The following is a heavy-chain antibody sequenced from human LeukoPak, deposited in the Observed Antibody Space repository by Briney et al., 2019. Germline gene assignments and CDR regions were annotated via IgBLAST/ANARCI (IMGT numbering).Heavy chain of an antibody. D-gene: IGHD6-19*01. CDR2: IYSGGTT. CDR1: GFSVSSKY. V-gene: IGHV3-53*01. J-gene: IGHJ4*02. CDR3: TKLKGWYGDGYFDY. Sequence: GGSLRLSCAASGFSVSSKYMSWVRQPAGKGLEWVSVIYSGGTTFYADSVKGRFTISRDNSKDTLYLQMNSLRPDDTAVYYCTKLKGWYGDGYFDYWGPGILVTVSS.